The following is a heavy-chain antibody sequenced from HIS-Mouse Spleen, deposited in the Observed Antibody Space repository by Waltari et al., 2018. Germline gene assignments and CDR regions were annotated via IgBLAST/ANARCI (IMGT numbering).Heavy chain of an antibody. CDR1: GGSFRGYY. D-gene: IGHD3-10*01. Sequence: QVQLQQWGAGLLKPSETLSLTCAVYGGSFRGYYWSWIRQPPGKGLEWIGEINHSGSTNYNPSLKSRVTISVDTSKNQFSLKLSSVTAADTAVYYCARQFDGSGSSYFDYWGQGTLVTVSS. CDR3: ARQFDGSGSSYFDY. V-gene: IGHV4-34*01. J-gene: IGHJ4*02. CDR2: INHSGST.